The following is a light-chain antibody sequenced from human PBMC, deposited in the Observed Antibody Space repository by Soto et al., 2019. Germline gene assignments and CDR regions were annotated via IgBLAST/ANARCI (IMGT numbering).Light chain of an antibody. Sequence: QSALTQPASVSGSPGQSITISCTGNSSDVGGYNYVSWYQQHPGKAPKLMIYDVSNRPSGVSNRLFGSKSGNTASLTISGLQAEDEADYYCSSYTSSSTLYVFGTGTKLTVL. J-gene: IGLJ1*01. CDR2: DVS. CDR1: SSDVGGYNY. CDR3: SSYTSSSTLYV. V-gene: IGLV2-14*01.